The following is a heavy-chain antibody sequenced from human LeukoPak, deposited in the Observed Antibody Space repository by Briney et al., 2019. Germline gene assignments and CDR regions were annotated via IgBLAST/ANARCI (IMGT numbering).Heavy chain of an antibody. J-gene: IGHJ3*02. CDR3: AREPITSGGNDAFDI. CDR2: IYHSGST. Sequence: SETLSLTCTVSGYSISSGYYWGWIRQPPGKGLEWIGSIYHSGSTYYNPSLKSRVTISIDTSKNQFSLKLNSVTAADTAVFYCAREPITSGGNDAFDIWGQGTMVTVSS. D-gene: IGHD3-16*01. CDR1: GYSISSGYY. V-gene: IGHV4-38-2*02.